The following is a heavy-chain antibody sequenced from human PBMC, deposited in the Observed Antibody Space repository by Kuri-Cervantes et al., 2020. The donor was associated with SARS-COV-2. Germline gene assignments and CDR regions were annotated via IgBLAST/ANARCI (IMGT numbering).Heavy chain of an antibody. D-gene: IGHD2-15*01. CDR3: ARDRGYCSGGSCYSEGVHFDY. Sequence: SVKVSCKTSGGTFSSYAISWVRQAPGQGPEWMGRIIPILDIANYAQKFQGRVTITADKSTSTAYMELSSLRSEDTAVYYCARDRGYCSGGSCYSEGVHFDYWGQGTLVTVSS. J-gene: IGHJ4*02. CDR1: GGTFSSYA. CDR2: IIPILDIA. V-gene: IGHV1-69*04.